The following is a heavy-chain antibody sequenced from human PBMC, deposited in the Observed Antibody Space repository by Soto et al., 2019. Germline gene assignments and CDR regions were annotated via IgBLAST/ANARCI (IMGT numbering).Heavy chain of an antibody. CDR2: IYHSGRT. V-gene: IGHV4-31*03. Sequence: PSETLSLTCTVSGGSISNGYYYWSWVRQNPGKGLEWIGHIYHSGRTYYNPSLKSRVSISIDTSKNQFSLHLSSVTAADTAVYYCARWVEVSLDYFDSWGQRNPVTVSS. CDR1: GGSISNGYYY. CDR3: ARWVEVSLDYFDS. J-gene: IGHJ4*02. D-gene: IGHD2-15*01.